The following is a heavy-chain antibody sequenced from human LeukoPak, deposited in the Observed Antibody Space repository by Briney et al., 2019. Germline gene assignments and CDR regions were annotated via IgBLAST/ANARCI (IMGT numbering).Heavy chain of an antibody. Sequence: SETLSLTCTVSGGSISSYYWSWIRQPAGKGLEWIGRIYTSGSTNYNPSLKGRVTMSVDTSKNQFSLKLSSVTAADTAVYYCARSRAYCGGDCYSDYFDYWGQGTLVTVSS. CDR2: IYTSGST. J-gene: IGHJ4*02. D-gene: IGHD2-21*02. CDR3: ARSRAYCGGDCYSDYFDY. V-gene: IGHV4-4*07. CDR1: GGSISSYY.